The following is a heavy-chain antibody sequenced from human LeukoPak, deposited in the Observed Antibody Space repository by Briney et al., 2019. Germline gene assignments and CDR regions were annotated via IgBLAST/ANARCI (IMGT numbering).Heavy chain of an antibody. D-gene: IGHD6-13*01. CDR3: ARGYPAAGFNY. Sequence: SETLSLTCAVYGGSFSGYYWSWIRQPPGKGLGWIGEINHSGSTNYNLSLKSRVTISVDTSKKQFSLKVSSVTAADTAVYYCARGYPAAGFNYWGQGTLVTVSS. V-gene: IGHV4-34*01. CDR2: INHSGST. J-gene: IGHJ4*02. CDR1: GGSFSGYY.